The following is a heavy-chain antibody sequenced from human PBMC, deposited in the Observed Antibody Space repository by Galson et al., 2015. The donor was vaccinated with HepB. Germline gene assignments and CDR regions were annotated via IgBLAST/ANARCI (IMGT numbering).Heavy chain of an antibody. J-gene: IGHJ6*02. Sequence: SVKVSCKASGYTFTSYGISWVRQAPGQGLEWMGWISAYNGNTNYAQKLQGRVTMTTDTSTSTAYMELRSLRSDDTAVYYCARDSSGIPGWSNYYYYYGMDVWGQGTTVTVSS. CDR2: ISAYNGNT. CDR3: ARDSSGIPGWSNYYYYYGMDV. CDR1: GYTFTSYG. V-gene: IGHV1-18*04. D-gene: IGHD6-19*01.